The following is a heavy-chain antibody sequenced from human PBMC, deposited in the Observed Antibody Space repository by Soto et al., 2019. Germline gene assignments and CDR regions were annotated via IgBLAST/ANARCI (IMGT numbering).Heavy chain of an antibody. J-gene: IGHJ5*02. CDR2: IYYSGST. CDR3: ARSRFGVVRIWFDP. V-gene: IGHV4-59*08. CDR1: GGSISSYY. D-gene: IGHD3-3*01. Sequence: SETLSLTCTVSGGSISSYYRSWIRQPPGKGLEWIGYIYYSGSTNYNPSLKSRVTFSVDTSKNQFSLKLSSVTAADTAVYYCARSRFGVVRIWFDPWGQGTLVTVSS.